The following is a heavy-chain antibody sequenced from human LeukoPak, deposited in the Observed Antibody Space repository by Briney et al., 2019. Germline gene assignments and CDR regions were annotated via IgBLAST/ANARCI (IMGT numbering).Heavy chain of an antibody. D-gene: IGHD5-12*01. CDR1: QFTLSYYA. CDR3: ATSTRGYTYTLDY. V-gene: IGHV3-30*04. J-gene: IGHJ4*02. CDR2: ISSDGTNQ. Sequence: GRSLRLSCAASQFTLSYYAMHWVRQAPGKGLEWGALISSDGTNQYYAHSVKGRFTISRDSRKNTLYLQMDSLKPEDTAVYYCATSTRGYTYTLDYWGQGTLVTVSS.